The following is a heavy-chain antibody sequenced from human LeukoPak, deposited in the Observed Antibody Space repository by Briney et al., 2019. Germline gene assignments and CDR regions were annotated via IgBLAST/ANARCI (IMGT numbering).Heavy chain of an antibody. CDR2: IIPILGIA. V-gene: IGHV1-69*04. D-gene: IGHD6-19*01. J-gene: IGHJ4*02. Sequence: SVKVSCKASGGTFSSYAISWVRQAPGQGLEWMGRIIPILGIANYAQKFQGRATITADKSTSTAYMELSSLRSEDTAVYYCARDPYSSGRSYFDYWGQGTLVTVSS. CDR1: GGTFSSYA. CDR3: ARDPYSSGRSYFDY.